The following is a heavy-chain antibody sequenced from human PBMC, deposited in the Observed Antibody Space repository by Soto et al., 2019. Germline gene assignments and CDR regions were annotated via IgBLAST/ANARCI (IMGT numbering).Heavy chain of an antibody. Sequence: PSVTCAVSGGSISSSNWWSWVRQPPGKGLEWIGEIYHSGSTNYNPSLKSRVTISVDKSKNQSSLKLSSVTAADTAVYYCARSPGNTYYYDSSGYSHTHYGMDVWGQGTTVTVSS. D-gene: IGHD3-22*01. CDR3: ARSPGNTYYYDSSGYSHTHYGMDV. V-gene: IGHV4-4*02. J-gene: IGHJ6*02. CDR2: IYHSGST. CDR1: GGSISSSNW.